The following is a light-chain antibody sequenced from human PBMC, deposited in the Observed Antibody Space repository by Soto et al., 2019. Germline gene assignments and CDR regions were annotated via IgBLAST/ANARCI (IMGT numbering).Light chain of an antibody. Sequence: QSVLTQPASVSGSPGQSITISCTGTSSDVGGYNSVSWYQHHPGKAPKLMIYEVSNRPSGVSDRFSGSKSGNTASLTISGLQAEDEADYYCSSYTTSTHVFGTGTKVTVL. CDR1: SSDVGGYNS. V-gene: IGLV2-14*01. J-gene: IGLJ1*01. CDR2: EVS. CDR3: SSYTTSTHV.